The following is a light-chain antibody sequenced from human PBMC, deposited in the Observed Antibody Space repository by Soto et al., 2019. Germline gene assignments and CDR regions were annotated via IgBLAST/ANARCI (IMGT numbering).Light chain of an antibody. CDR3: CSYAGSSTLRV. V-gene: IGLV2-23*01. Sequence: QSALTQPASVSGSPGQSITISCTGTSSDVGSYNLVSWYQQHPDKAPKLMIYEGSKRPSGVSNRFSGSKSGNTASLTISGLQAADEADYYCCSYAGSSTLRVFGTGTKVTVL. CDR1: SSDVGSYNL. J-gene: IGLJ1*01. CDR2: EGS.